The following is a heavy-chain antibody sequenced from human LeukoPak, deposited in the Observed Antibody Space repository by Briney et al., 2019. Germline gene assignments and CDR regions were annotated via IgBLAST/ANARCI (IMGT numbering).Heavy chain of an antibody. Sequence: ASVKVSCKASGYTFADYFIHWVRQAPGQGLEWMGRINLNTGGAEYAPKFQGWVTMTRDTSISTAYVEVNRLISDDTAVYYCARDYYDSSGYRQNYFDYWGQGTLVTVSS. CDR2: INLNTGGA. V-gene: IGHV1-2*04. CDR3: ARDYYDSSGYRQNYFDY. CDR1: GYTFADYF. D-gene: IGHD3-22*01. J-gene: IGHJ4*02.